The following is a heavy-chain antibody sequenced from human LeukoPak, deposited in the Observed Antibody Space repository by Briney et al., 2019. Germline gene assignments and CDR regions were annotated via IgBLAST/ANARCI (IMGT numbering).Heavy chain of an antibody. Sequence: GGSLRLSCAASGFTFSSYWMSWVRQAPGKGLEWVANIKQDGSEKYYADSVKGRFTISRDNSKNTLYLQMNSLRVEDTAVYYCAKAHRQSSSWYRAFDIWGQGTMVTVSS. J-gene: IGHJ3*02. D-gene: IGHD6-13*01. CDR3: AKAHRQSSSWYRAFDI. CDR1: GFTFSSYW. CDR2: IKQDGSEK. V-gene: IGHV3-7*01.